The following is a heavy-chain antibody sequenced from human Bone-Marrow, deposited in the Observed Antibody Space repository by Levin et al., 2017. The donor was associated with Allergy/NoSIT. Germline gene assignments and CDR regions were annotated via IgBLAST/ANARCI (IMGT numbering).Heavy chain of an antibody. CDR1: GGTFSSYS. J-gene: IGHJ3*02. D-gene: IGHD5-24*01. Sequence: GGSLRLSCRASGGTFSSYSFSWVRQAPGQGLEWMGWISPIFDTTKLPQKFQGRVTMTADKSTSTAYMELSSLTHDDTAVYYCAREGTIRYDAFDIWGQGTVVTVSS. V-gene: IGHV1-69*06. CDR2: ISPIFDTT. CDR3: AREGTIRYDAFDI.